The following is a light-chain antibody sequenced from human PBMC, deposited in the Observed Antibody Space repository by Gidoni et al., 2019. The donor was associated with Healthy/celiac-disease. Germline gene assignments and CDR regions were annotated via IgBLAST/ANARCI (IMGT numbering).Light chain of an antibody. CDR1: QSVLYSSNNKNY. CDR2: WAS. Sequence: SLAVSLGERATINCKSSQSVLYSSNNKNYLAWYQQKPGQPPKLLIYWASTRESGVPDRFSGSGSGTDFTLTISSLQAEDGAVYYCQQYYSTPYTFGQGTKLESK. V-gene: IGKV4-1*01. J-gene: IGKJ2*01. CDR3: QQYYSTPYT.